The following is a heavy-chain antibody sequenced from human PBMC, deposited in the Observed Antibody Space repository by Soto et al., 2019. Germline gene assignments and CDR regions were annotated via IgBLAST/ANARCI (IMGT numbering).Heavy chain of an antibody. CDR2: IDPSDSYT. CDR3: ARELGYCSSTSCYSPPYGMDV. V-gene: IGHV5-10-1*01. J-gene: IGHJ6*02. CDR1: GYSFTSYW. Sequence: PGESLKISCKGSGYSFTSYWISWVRQMPGKGLEWMGRIDPSDSYTSYSPSFQGHVTISADKSISTAYLQWSSLKASDTAMYYCARELGYCSSTSCYSPPYGMDVWGQGTTVTVSS. D-gene: IGHD2-2*02.